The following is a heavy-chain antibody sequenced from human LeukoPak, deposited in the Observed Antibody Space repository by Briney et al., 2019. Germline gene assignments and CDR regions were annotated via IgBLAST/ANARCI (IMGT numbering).Heavy chain of an antibody. Sequence: NRGEFLKISCKGSGYSFTSYWIGWVRQMPGKGLEGMGIIYPGDSDPRYSPSFQGQVTISADKSISTAYLQWSSLKASDTAMYYCARRMYYYDSSGYPFDYWGQGTLVTVSS. CDR3: ARRMYYYDSSGYPFDY. CDR2: IYPGDSDP. D-gene: IGHD3-22*01. V-gene: IGHV5-51*01. J-gene: IGHJ4*02. CDR1: GYSFTSYW.